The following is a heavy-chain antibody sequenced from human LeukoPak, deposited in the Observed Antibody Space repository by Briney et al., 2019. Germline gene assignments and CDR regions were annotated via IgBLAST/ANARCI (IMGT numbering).Heavy chain of an antibody. CDR2: ISGGGGYT. Sequence: GGSLRLSCAVSGFTLSSYDMTWVRQAPGKGLEWVSTISGGGGYTYYADSLKGRFTIPRDTSKNTLFLQMNSLRAEDTAIYYCAKDFGVVTIDYWGQGTLVTVSS. J-gene: IGHJ4*02. D-gene: IGHD3-3*01. V-gene: IGHV3-23*01. CDR3: AKDFGVVTIDY. CDR1: GFTLSSYD.